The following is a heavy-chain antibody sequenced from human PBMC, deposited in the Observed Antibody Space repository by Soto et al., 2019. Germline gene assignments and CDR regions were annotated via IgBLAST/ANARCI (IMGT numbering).Heavy chain of an antibody. J-gene: IGHJ3*02. CDR1: GGSFSGYY. D-gene: IGHD5-18*01. V-gene: IGHV4-34*01. CDR2: INHSGST. CDR3: ARRKISYGYPAFDI. Sequence: KSSETLSLTCAVYGGSFSGYYWSWIRQPPGKGLEWIGEINHSGSTNYNPSLKSRVTISVDTSKNQFSLKLSSVTAADTAVYYCARRKISYGYPAFDIWGQGTMVTVSS.